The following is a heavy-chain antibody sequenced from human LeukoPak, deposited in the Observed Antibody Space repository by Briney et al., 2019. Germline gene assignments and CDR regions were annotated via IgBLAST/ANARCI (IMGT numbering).Heavy chain of an antibody. CDR2: IGGSGAIT. CDR1: GFSFSAYG. Sequence: GSLRLSCAASGFSFSAYGMNWVRQAPGKGLEWVSAIGGSGAITYYADSVRGRFTISRDNSKNTMYLQMSSVRAKDTDIYDSGKIRVRDSATGYWGQGTLVTVSS. J-gene: IGHJ4*02. D-gene: IGHD2-15*01. CDR3: GKIRVRDSATGY. V-gene: IGHV3-23*01.